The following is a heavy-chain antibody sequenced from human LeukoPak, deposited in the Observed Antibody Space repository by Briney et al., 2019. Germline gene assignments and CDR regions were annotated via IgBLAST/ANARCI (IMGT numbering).Heavy chain of an antibody. V-gene: IGHV3-23*01. J-gene: IGHJ5*02. D-gene: IGHD6-13*01. Sequence: GGSLRLSCAASGFTFSNFAMMWVRQAPGTGLQWVSTTTGYGATFYADSVRGRLTIFRDTSMNTLFLQMNSLGAEDTAVYYCAKGAAAGKVDWFDPWGQGTLVTVSS. CDR3: AKGAAAGKVDWFDP. CDR2: TTGYGAT. CDR1: GFTFSNFA.